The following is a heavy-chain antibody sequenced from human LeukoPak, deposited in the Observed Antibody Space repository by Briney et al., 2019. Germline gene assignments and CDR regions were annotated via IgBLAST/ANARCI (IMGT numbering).Heavy chain of an antibody. CDR1: GYTFTSYW. Sequence: GESLKISCKGSGYTFTSYWIAWVRQMPGKGLEWMGMIYPGDSDTRYSPSFQGQVTISADKSITTAYLQWSSLKASDTAMYYCARQAAAGTMGFGWFDPWGQGTLVTVSS. V-gene: IGHV5-51*01. CDR3: ARQAAAGTMGFGWFDP. D-gene: IGHD6-13*01. CDR2: IYPGDSDT. J-gene: IGHJ5*02.